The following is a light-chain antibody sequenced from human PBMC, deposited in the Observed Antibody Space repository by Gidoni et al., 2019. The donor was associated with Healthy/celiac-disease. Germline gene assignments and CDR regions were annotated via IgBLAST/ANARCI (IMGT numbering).Light chain of an antibody. Sequence: DIQMTQSPSSLSASVGDRVTITCRASQSISSYLNLYQQKPGKAPKLLIYAASSVQSGVPSRFSGSGSRTDFTLTISSLQPEDFATDYCQQSYSTPLTFGGGTKVEIK. V-gene: IGKV1-39*01. CDR2: AAS. CDR3: QQSYSTPLT. CDR1: QSISSY. J-gene: IGKJ4*01.